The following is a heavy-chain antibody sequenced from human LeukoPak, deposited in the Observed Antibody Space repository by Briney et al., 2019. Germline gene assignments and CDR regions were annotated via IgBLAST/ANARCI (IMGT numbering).Heavy chain of an antibody. V-gene: IGHV3-48*03. CDR1: GFTFSSYE. CDR3: ARDRYGDENY. Sequence: TGGSLRLSXAASGFTFSSYEMNWVRQAPGKGLEWVSYISSSGDSIYYADSVKGRFTISRDNAKKSLYLQMNSLRDEDTGVYYCARDRYGDENYWGQGTLVTVSS. J-gene: IGHJ4*02. D-gene: IGHD4-17*01. CDR2: ISSSGDSI.